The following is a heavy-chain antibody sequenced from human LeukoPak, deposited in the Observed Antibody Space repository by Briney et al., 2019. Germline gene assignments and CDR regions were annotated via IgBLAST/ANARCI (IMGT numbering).Heavy chain of an antibody. J-gene: IGHJ4*02. CDR3: ARGSPYHY. CDR2: INYSGST. Sequence: KPSETLSLTCTVSGGSISSSTYYWGWIRQPPGKGLEYIGSINYSGSTYYNPSLRSRVTISVDTSKNQFSLKLSSVTAADTAVYYCARGSPYHYWGQGTLATVSS. CDR1: GGSISSSTYY. D-gene: IGHD2-2*01. V-gene: IGHV4-39*01.